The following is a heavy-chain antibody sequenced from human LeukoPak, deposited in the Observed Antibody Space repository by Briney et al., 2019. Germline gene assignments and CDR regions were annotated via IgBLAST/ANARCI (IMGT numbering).Heavy chain of an antibody. D-gene: IGHD6-19*01. V-gene: IGHV3-7*03. CDR1: GFPLIISW. CDR3: TREYHSGWYES. Sequence: PGGSLRLSCVASGFPLIISWMNWVRRVPGRGLGWVANMNQGGNVKQYADSVRGRFTISRDNAKNSLHLQMNSLRVEDTAVYYCTREYHSGWYESWGQGTLVTVSS. J-gene: IGHJ5*02. CDR2: MNQGGNVK.